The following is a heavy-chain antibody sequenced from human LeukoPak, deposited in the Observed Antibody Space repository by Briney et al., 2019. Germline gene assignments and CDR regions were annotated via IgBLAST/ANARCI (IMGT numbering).Heavy chain of an antibody. D-gene: IGHD3-22*01. J-gene: IGHJ3*01. Sequence: ASLKVSCKASGYTFTIYGINCGRQAPEQGLEWMGWISAYNGKTHHTRKSQSTVTITAETSTTTAYMELRSLRSDDTAVYYCARASLYYDALNSITASGDLEIWGQGTMVSVSS. V-gene: IGHV1-18*01. CDR3: ARASLYYDALNSITASGDLEI. CDR1: GYTFTIYG. CDR2: ISAYNGKT.